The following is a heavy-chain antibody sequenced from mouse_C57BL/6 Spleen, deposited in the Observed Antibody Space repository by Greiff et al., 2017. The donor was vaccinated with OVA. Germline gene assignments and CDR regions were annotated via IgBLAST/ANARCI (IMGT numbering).Heavy chain of an antibody. V-gene: IGHV2-6-1*01. CDR1: GFSLTSYG. CDR2: IWSDGST. D-gene: IGHD2-13*01. Sequence: VQLQQSGPGLVAPSQSLSITCTVSGFSLTSYGVHWVRQPPGKGLEWLVVIWSDGSTTYNSALKSRLSISKDNSKSQVFLKMNSLQTDDTAMYYCARHRWDGEAMDYCGQGTSVTVSS. J-gene: IGHJ4*01. CDR3: ARHRWDGEAMDY.